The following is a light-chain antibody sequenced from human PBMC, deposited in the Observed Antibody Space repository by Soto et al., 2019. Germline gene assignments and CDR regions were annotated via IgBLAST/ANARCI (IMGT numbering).Light chain of an antibody. CDR1: QSISNW. J-gene: IGKJ1*01. V-gene: IGKV1-5*01. CDR2: DVS. Sequence: DIQMTQSPSTLSASVGDRVIITCRASQSISNWLAWYQQKPGKAPNLLIYDVSSLESGVPSGFSGSGSGTEFILTISSLQPDDFATYYCQQYDSYSWTFGQGTKVDIK. CDR3: QQYDSYSWT.